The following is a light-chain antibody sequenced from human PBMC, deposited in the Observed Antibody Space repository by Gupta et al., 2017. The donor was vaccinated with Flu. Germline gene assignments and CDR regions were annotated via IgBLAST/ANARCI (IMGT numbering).Light chain of an antibody. CDR3: MQGSRWPWA. V-gene: IGKV2-30*01. Sequence: DVVMTQSPLSLRVTLGQPASISCRSSQSLVYSDGNTYLHWFQQRPGQSPRRLIYQVSHRESGVPDRFSGSGSGTDFTLKISRVEAEDVGVYYCMQGSRWPWAFGQGTKVEIK. CDR1: QSLVYSDGNTY. J-gene: IGKJ1*01. CDR2: QVS.